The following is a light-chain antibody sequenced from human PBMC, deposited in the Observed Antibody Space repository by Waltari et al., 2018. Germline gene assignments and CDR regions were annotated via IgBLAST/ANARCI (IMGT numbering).Light chain of an antibody. V-gene: IGKV1-39*01. CDR1: QNIRTY. CDR2: GAS. J-gene: IGKJ1*01. CDR3: QQSFSSPWT. Sequence: DIQMAQSPSSLSASVGDTVTVTCRASQNIRTYLNWYQHKPAKAPKLLIYGASTLQRGVPSRFRGSASGTEFTLTVTNLQPDDFATYFCQQSFSSPWTFGQGTTVNI.